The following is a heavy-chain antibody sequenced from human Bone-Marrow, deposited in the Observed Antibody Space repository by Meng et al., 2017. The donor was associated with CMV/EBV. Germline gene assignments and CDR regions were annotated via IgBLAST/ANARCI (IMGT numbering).Heavy chain of an antibody. D-gene: IGHD3-3*01. V-gene: IGHV3-30*02. J-gene: IGHJ4*02. CDR1: GFTFSSYG. CDR2: IRYDGSNK. CDR3: AKDASAYSPYYVDY. Sequence: GESLKISCAASGFTFSSYGMHWVRQAPGKGLEWVAFIRYDGSNKYYADSVKGRFTISRDNSKNTLYLQMNSLRADDTAVYYCAKDASAYSPYYVDYWGQGTLVTVSS.